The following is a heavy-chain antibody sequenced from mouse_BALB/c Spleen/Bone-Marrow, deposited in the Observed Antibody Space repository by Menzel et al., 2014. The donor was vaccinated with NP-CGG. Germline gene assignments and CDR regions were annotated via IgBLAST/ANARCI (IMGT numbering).Heavy chain of an antibody. J-gene: IGHJ3*01. CDR3: ARATTAGFAY. CDR2: IYPYNGGT. Sequence: EVQLQQSGPELVKPGASVKISRKASGYTFTDYNMHWVKQSHGKSLEWIGYIYPYNGGTGYNQKFKSKATLTVDNSSGTAYMELRSLTSEDSAVYYCARATTAGFAYWGQGTLVTVSA. CDR1: GYTFTDYN. V-gene: IGHV1S29*02. D-gene: IGHD1-2*01.